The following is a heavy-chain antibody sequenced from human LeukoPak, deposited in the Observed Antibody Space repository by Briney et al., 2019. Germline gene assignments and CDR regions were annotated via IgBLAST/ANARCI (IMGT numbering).Heavy chain of an antibody. D-gene: IGHD6-19*01. CDR2: ISSSSSTI. Sequence: PGGSLRLSCAASGFTFSSYSMNWVRQAPGKGLEWVSYISSSSSTIYYADSVRGRFTISRDNAKNSLYLQMNSLRAEDTAVYYCARDRGIFVSGWYLDYWGQGTLVTVSS. J-gene: IGHJ4*02. CDR3: ARDRGIFVSGWYLDY. V-gene: IGHV3-48*01. CDR1: GFTFSSYS.